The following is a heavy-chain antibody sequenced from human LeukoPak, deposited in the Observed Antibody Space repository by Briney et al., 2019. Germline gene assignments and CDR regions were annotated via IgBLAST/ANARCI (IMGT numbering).Heavy chain of an antibody. CDR1: GGSFSGYY. D-gene: IGHD3-10*01. CDR3: ARGPPYYGSGRKPNWFDP. Sequence: SETLSLTCAVYGGSFSGYYWSWLRQPPGKGLEWIGEINHSGSTNYNPSLKSRVTISVDTSKNQFSLKLSSVTAADTAVYYCARGPPYYGSGRKPNWFDPWGQGTLVTVSS. J-gene: IGHJ5*02. V-gene: IGHV4-34*01. CDR2: INHSGST.